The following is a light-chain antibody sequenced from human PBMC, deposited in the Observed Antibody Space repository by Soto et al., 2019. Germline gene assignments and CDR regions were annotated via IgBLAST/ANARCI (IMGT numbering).Light chain of an antibody. CDR1: QRISSY. CDR3: QQSYSTRFT. Sequence: DIQMTQSPSSLSASVGARVTITCRASQRISSYLNWYQQKPGKAPKLLIYAASSLQSGVPSRFSGSGSGTDFTLTISSLQPEDFAMYYCQQSYSTRFTFGPGTKVDIK. CDR2: AAS. J-gene: IGKJ3*01. V-gene: IGKV1-39*01.